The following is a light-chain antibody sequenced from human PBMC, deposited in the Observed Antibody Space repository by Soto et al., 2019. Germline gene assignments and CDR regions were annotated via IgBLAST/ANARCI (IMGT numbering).Light chain of an antibody. CDR3: CSYAGSYTFDV. CDR2: DVS. Sequence: QSALTQPPSASGSPGQSVTISCTGTSTDIGAYNFVSWYQQHPGKAPKLMIYDVSKRLSGVPDRFSGSKSGNTASLTISGLQAEDEADYYCCSYAGSYTFDVFGTGTKVTVL. J-gene: IGLJ1*01. CDR1: STDIGAYNF. V-gene: IGLV2-11*01.